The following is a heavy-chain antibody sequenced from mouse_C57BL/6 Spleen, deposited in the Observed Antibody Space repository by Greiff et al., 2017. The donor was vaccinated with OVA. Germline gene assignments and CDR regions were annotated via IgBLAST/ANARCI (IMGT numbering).Heavy chain of an antibody. V-gene: IGHV10-3*01. Sequence: EVQLVESGGGLVQPKGSLKLSCAASGFTFNTYAMHWVRQAPGKGLEWVARIRSKSSNYATYYADSVKDRFTISRDDSQSMLYLQMNNLKTEDIAMYYCVRGSSLGVQFAYWGQGTLVTVSA. J-gene: IGHJ3*01. D-gene: IGHD2-14*01. CDR3: VRGSSLGVQFAY. CDR2: IRSKSSNYAT. CDR1: GFTFNTYA.